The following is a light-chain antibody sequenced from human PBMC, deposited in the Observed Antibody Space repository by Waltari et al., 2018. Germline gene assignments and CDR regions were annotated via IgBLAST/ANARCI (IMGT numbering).Light chain of an antibody. V-gene: IGLV3-19*01. Sequence: SSELTQAPAVSVALGQTVRITCQGDSLRRYYASWYQQKPGQAPVLAIYGKNNRPSGIPDRFSGSSSGNTASLTITGAQAEDEADYYCNSRDSSGNHLVVFGGGTKLTVL. CDR3: NSRDSSGNHLVV. J-gene: IGLJ2*01. CDR1: SLRRYY. CDR2: GKN.